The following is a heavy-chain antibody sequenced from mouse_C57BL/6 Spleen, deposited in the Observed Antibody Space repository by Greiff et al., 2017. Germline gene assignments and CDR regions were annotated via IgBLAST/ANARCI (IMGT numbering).Heavy chain of an antibody. J-gene: IGHJ2*01. D-gene: IGHD4-1*01. CDR3: ARNWESSYYFDY. Sequence: QVQLQQPGAELVMPGASVKLSCKASGYTFTSYWMHWVKQRPGQGLEWIGEIDPSDSYTNYNQKFKGKSTLTVDKSSSTAYMQLSSLTSEDSAVYYCARNWESSYYFDYWGQGTTLTVSS. CDR2: IDPSDSYT. CDR1: GYTFTSYW. V-gene: IGHV1-69*01.